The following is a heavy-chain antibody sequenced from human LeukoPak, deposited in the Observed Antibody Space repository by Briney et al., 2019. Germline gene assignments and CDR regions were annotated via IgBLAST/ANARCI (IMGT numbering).Heavy chain of an antibody. CDR3: TTTGNYGSGSYYRSDYYGMDV. V-gene: IGHV3-15*01. D-gene: IGHD3-10*01. J-gene: IGHJ6*02. Sequence: GGSLRLSCAASGFTFSSYTMNWVRQAPGKGLAWVGRIKSKTDGGTVDYTAPVKGRFTISRDDSQNTLYLHMNSLKTEDTAVYYCTTTGNYGSGSYYRSDYYGMDVWGQGTTVTVSS. CDR2: IKSKTDGGTV. CDR1: GFTFSSYT.